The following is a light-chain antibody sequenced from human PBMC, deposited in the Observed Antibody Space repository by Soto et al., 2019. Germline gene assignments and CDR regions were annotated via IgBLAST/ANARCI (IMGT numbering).Light chain of an antibody. CDR2: GNN. J-gene: IGLJ2*01. V-gene: IGLV1-51*01. CDR3: GTWDTSLSGGV. CDR1: SSNIGEND. Sequence: QSVLTQPPSVSAAPGQKVTISCSGSSSNIGENDVSWYQQFPGTAPKLLIYGNNKRPSGIPDRFSGSRSGTSATLGITGLQTGDEADYYCGTWDTSLSGGVFGGGTKLNVL.